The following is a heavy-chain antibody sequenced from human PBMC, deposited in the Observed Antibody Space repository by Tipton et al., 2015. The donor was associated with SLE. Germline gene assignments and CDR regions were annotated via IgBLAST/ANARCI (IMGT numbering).Heavy chain of an antibody. CDR1: GFTFSSYA. Sequence: SLRLSCAASGFTFSSYAMHWVRQAPGKGLEWVAVISYDGSNKYYADSVKGRFTISRDNSKNTLYLQMNSLRAEDTAVYYCARGATGAFNIWGQGTMVTVSS. J-gene: IGHJ3*02. CDR2: ISYDGSNK. CDR3: ARGATGAFNI. D-gene: IGHD1-26*01. V-gene: IGHV3-30-3*01.